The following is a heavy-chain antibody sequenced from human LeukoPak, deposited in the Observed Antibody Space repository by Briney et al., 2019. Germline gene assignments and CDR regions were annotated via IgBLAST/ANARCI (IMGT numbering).Heavy chain of an antibody. D-gene: IGHD6-19*01. Sequence: GGSLRLSCSASGFTFAEYSMHWVRQAPGKGLEWVSVINRNGGAIQYADSVKGRFIISRDNSKNSLYLQMNSLRTEDTALYYCTKEHSSGWPTIDCWGQGTLVTVSS. CDR3: TKEHSSGWPTIDC. CDR1: GFTFAEYS. J-gene: IGHJ4*02. V-gene: IGHV3-43*01. CDR2: INRNGGAI.